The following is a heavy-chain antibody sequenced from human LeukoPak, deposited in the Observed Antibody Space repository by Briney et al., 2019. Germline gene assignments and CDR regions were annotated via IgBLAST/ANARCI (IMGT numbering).Heavy chain of an antibody. Sequence: PGGSLRLSCAASGFTFSSYWMSRVRQAPGKGLEWVANIKQDGSEKYYVDSVKGRFTISRDNAKNSLYLQMNSLRAEDTAVYYCASYTYYYDSSGYYYDYWGQGTLVTVSS. CDR3: ASYTYYYDSSGYYYDY. D-gene: IGHD3-22*01. CDR2: IKQDGSEK. J-gene: IGHJ4*02. V-gene: IGHV3-7*05. CDR1: GFTFSSYW.